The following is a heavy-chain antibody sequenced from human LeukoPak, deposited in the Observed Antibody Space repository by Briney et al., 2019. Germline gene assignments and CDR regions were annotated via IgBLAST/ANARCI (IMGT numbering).Heavy chain of an antibody. CDR3: AREDGSGNFCFDY. D-gene: IGHD3-10*01. J-gene: IGHJ4*02. CDR2: INPNSGGT. CDR1: GYTFTGYY. V-gene: IGHV1-2*02. Sequence: ASVKVSCKASGYTFTGYYMHWVRQAPGQGLEWMGWINPNSGGTNYAQKFQGRVTMTRGTSISTAYVELSRLRSDDTAVYYCAREDGSGNFCFDYWGQGTLVTVSS.